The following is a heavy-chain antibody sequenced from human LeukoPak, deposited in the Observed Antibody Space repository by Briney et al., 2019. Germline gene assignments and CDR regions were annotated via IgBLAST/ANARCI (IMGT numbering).Heavy chain of an antibody. CDR2: IYTSGST. CDR3: ARGSSWYAAGAVDY. J-gene: IGHJ4*02. D-gene: IGHD6-13*01. Sequence: SETLSLTCTVSGGSISIYYWSWIRQPAGKGLEWIGRIYTSGSTNYNPSLKSRVTMSVDTSKNQFSLKLSSVTAADTAVYYCARGSSWYAAGAVDYWGQGTLVTVSS. V-gene: IGHV4-4*07. CDR1: GGSISIYY.